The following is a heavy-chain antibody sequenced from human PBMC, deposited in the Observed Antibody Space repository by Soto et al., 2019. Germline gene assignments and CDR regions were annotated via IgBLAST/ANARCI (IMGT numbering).Heavy chain of an antibody. CDR2: TIPLLGTA. J-gene: IGHJ6*03. CDR1: GGTLSSYT. Sequence: QVQLEQSGAEVKRPGSSVTVSCKASGGTLSSYTISWVRQAPGQGLEWMGGTIPLLGTAKYAQKFQGRVTISADKLTNTIYLELTGLRSDDTAKYYCAMDSTLGDGDYLDVYYYYYMDLWGKGTTVTVSS. D-gene: IGHD4-17*01. V-gene: IGHV1-69*08. CDR3: AMDSTLGDGDYLDVYYYYYMDL.